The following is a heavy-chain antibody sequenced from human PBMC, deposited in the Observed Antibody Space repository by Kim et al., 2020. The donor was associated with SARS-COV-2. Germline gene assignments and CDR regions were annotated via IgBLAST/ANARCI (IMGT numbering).Heavy chain of an antibody. V-gene: IGHV4-59*09. CDR3: ARGLVGASREYYFDY. Sequence: PSLKSRFTMSVETSNNQFSLNLNSVTAADTAVYYCARGLVGASREYYFDYWGRGTLVTVSS. D-gene: IGHD1-26*01. J-gene: IGHJ4*02.